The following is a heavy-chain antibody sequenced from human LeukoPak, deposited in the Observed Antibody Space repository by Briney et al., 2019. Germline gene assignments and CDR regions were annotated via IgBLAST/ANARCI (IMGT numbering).Heavy chain of an antibody. CDR2: ISRDGSNT. Sequence: GGSLRLSCAASGFTFTTYGMHWVRQAPGKGLEWVAVISRDGSNTFYVDFVKGRFTISRDNSKNTLFLQMNSLRGEDTAIYYCAQGGQDYSGSGSSIDYWGQGTLVTVSS. CDR3: AQGGQDYSGSGSSIDY. CDR1: GFTFTTYG. V-gene: IGHV3-30*18. J-gene: IGHJ4*02. D-gene: IGHD3-10*01.